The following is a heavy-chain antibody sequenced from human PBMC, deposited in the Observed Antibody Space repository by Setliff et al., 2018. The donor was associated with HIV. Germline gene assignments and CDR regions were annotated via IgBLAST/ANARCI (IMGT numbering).Heavy chain of an antibody. J-gene: IGHJ5*02. D-gene: IGHD3-9*01. CDR3: ARGAPGLTYYDIRFDP. Sequence: SETLSLTCAVSGGSISSYYWSWIRQPPGKGLEWIGYIYTSGSTNYNPSLKSRVTISVDTSKNQFSLKLSSVTAADTAVYYCARGAPGLTYYDIRFDPWGQGTLVTVSS. CDR1: GGSISSYY. V-gene: IGHV4-4*08. CDR2: IYTSGST.